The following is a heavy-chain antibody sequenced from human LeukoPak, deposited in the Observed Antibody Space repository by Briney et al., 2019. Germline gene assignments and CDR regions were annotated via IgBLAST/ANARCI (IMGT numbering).Heavy chain of an antibody. Sequence: GASVKVSCKASGYIFTSYAISWVRQAPGQGLEWMGRFIPILGIANYAQKFQGRVTITADKSTSTAYMDLSSLRSEDTAVYYCARDLPPYHFDYWGQGTLVTVSS. J-gene: IGHJ4*02. D-gene: IGHD2-2*02. CDR2: FIPILGIA. CDR3: ARDLPPYHFDY. V-gene: IGHV1-69*04. CDR1: GYIFTSYA.